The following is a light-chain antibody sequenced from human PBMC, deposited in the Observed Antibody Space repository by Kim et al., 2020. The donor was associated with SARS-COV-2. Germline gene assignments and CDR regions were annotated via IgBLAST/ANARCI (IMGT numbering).Light chain of an antibody. CDR1: QSVSSSY. Sequence: EIVLTQSPGTLSLSPGERATLSCRASQSVSSSYLAWYQQKPGQAPRLLIYGASSRATGISDRFSGSGSGTDFTLTISRLEPEDFAVYYCQQYGNSPRTFCQGTKLEI. CDR3: QQYGNSPRT. J-gene: IGKJ2*02. CDR2: GAS. V-gene: IGKV3-20*01.